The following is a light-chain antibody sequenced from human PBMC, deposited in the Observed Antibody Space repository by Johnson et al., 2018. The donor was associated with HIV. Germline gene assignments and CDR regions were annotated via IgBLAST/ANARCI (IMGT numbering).Light chain of an antibody. CDR3: GTWDSSLSVYV. V-gene: IGLV1-51*01. J-gene: IGLJ1*01. Sequence: QSVLTQPPSVSAAPGQKVTISCSGSSSDMGNYAVSWYQQLPGTAPKLLIYDNNKRPSGIPDRFSGSKSGKSATLGSTGLHTGDEADYYCGTWDSSLSVYVFGTGTKGTVL. CDR2: DNN. CDR1: SSDMGNYA.